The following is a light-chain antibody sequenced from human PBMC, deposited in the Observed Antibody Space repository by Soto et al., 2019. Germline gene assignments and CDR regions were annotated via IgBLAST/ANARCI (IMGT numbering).Light chain of an antibody. CDR1: QSISSW. J-gene: IGKJ3*01. CDR2: DAS. V-gene: IGKV1-5*01. Sequence: DIQMTQSPSTLSASVGDRVTITCRASQSISSWLAWFQQKPGKAPKLLMYDASSLESGVPSRFSGSGSGTDFTLTISSLQAEDVAVYYCQQYYSSPFTFGPGTKVDIK. CDR3: QQYYSSPFT.